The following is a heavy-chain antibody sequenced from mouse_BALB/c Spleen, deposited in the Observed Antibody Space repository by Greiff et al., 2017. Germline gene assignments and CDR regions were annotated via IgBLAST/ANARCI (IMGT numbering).Heavy chain of an antibody. Sequence: QVQLKESGAELAKPGASVKMSCKASGYTFTSYWMHWVKQRPGQGLEWIGYINPSTGYTEYNQKFKDKATLTADKSSSTAYMQLSSLTSEDSAVYYCARPPFGYGSTAWFAYWGQGTLVTVSA. V-gene: IGHV1-7*01. CDR2: INPSTGYT. CDR3: ARPPFGYGSTAWFAY. CDR1: GYTFTSYW. D-gene: IGHD1-1*01. J-gene: IGHJ3*01.